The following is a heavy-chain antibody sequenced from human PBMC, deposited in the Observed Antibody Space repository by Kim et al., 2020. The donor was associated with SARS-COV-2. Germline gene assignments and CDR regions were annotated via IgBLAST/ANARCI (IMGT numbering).Heavy chain of an antibody. CDR3: ARDRRYDFGGGYAFDI. V-gene: IGHV4-31*02. J-gene: IGHJ3*02. Sequence: SLTSRVTISVDTSKTQVSLKLSTVTAADTAVYYCARDRRYDFGGGYAFDIWGQGTMVTVSS. D-gene: IGHD3-3*01.